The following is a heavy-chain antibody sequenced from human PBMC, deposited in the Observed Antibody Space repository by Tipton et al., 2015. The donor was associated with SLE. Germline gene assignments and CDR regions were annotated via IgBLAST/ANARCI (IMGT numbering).Heavy chain of an antibody. CDR3: ANGRQGLVATRDF. D-gene: IGHD2-21*02. V-gene: IGHV3-23*01. CDR1: GFSFSTYA. Sequence: SLRLSCAASGFSFSTYAMRWVRQAPGKGLEWVSGISRRSGDHTYYADSVKGRFTISRDNSKNTLYLQMNSLRAEDTGVYFCANGRQGLVATRDFWGQGTLVTVSS. CDR2: ISRRSGDHT. J-gene: IGHJ4*02.